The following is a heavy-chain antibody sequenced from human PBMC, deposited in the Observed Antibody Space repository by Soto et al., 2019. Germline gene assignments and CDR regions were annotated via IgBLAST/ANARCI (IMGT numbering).Heavy chain of an antibody. Sequence: QVQLMESGGGFVKPGGSLRLSCAVSGFTFSEYYMTWIRQTPGKGLEWIAFISSSASYRSHADSVKGRFTISRDNAKNSLYLQMNSLRAEDTGIYYCVKDGGDSGSSIAANWGQGTLVTVSS. D-gene: IGHD2-21*02. CDR3: VKDGGDSGSSIAAN. J-gene: IGHJ4*02. CDR1: GFTFSEYY. V-gene: IGHV3-11*06. CDR2: ISSSASYR.